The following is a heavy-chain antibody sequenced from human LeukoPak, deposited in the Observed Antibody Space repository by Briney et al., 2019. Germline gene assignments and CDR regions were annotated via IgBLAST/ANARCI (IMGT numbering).Heavy chain of an antibody. J-gene: IGHJ3*01. CDR1: GGSLSGHY. D-gene: IGHD3-22*01. CDR3: ARLLDNDISGDPDTFDV. V-gene: IGHV4-59*11. CDR2: VSYTGRT. Sequence: KTSETLSLTCTVSGGSLSGHYWSWIRQRPGKRLEWSGDVSYTGRTKYNPSLQSRVTISIDTSKSQFSLKLTSVTSADTAVYSCARLLDNDISGDPDTFDVWGQGTTVIVSS.